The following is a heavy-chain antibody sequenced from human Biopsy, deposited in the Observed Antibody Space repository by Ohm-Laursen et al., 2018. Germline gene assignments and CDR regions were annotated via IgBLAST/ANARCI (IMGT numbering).Heavy chain of an antibody. CDR2: ISYTGYS. Sequence: TLSLTCTVSGGSFTGHYWSWIRKPPGTGLEWIGHISYTGYSSYNASLKSRVTISVDTSRNHFSLRLSSLTAADTAVYYCARGSNDFGGLYFPRWGQGTLLTVSS. CDR3: ARGSNDFGGLYFPR. J-gene: IGHJ4*02. CDR1: GGSFTGHY. V-gene: IGHV4-59*11. D-gene: IGHD4-23*01.